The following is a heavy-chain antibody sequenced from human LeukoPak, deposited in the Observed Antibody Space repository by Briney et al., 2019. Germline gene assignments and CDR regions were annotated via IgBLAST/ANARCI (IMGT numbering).Heavy chain of an antibody. CDR1: GGSISSGNW. J-gene: IGHJ4*02. D-gene: IGHD1-1*01. CDR3: ARIGNYYFDY. Sequence: PSETLSLTCAVSGGSISSGNWWTWVRQPPGKGLDWIGEIYHSGSTNYNPSLKSRVTISVDKSKNQFPLKLTSVTAADTAVYFCARIGNYYFDYWGQGTLVTVSS. CDR2: IYHSGST. V-gene: IGHV4-4*02.